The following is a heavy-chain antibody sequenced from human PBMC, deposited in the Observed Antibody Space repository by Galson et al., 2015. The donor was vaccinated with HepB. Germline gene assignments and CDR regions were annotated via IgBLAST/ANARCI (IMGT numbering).Heavy chain of an antibody. CDR3: ARDKVRLGVGKTDIGLVVYYYGIDV. Sequence: SLRLSCAASGFTVSSNYMSWVRQAPGKGLEWVSVIYSGGSTHHADSVKGRFTISRDNSKNTVYLQMNSLRVEDTAVYYCARDKVRLGVGKTDIGLVVYYYGIDVWGQGTTVTVSS. J-gene: IGHJ6*02. V-gene: IGHV3-53*01. CDR2: IYSGGST. CDR1: GFTVSSNY. D-gene: IGHD3-16*01.